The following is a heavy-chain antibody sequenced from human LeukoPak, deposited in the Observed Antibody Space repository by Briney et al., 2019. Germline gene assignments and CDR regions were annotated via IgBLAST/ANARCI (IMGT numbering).Heavy chain of an antibody. J-gene: IGHJ4*02. Sequence: PSETLSLTCTVSGGSISSYYWSWIRQPPGKGLEWIGYIYYSGSTNYNPSLKSRVTISVDTSKNQFSLKLSSVTAADTAVYYCARVVSSGCSDYWGQGTLVTVSS. CDR1: GGSISSYY. V-gene: IGHV4-59*01. CDR2: IYYSGST. CDR3: ARVVSSGCSDY. D-gene: IGHD6-19*01.